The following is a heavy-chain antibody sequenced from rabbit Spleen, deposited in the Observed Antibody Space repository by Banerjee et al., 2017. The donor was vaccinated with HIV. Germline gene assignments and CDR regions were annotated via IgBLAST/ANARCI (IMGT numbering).Heavy chain of an antibody. V-gene: IGHV1S45*01. CDR2: ISTSSGST. CDR1: GFSFSSSYW. Sequence: QEQLEESGGDLVKPGAPLTLTCTASGFSFSSSYWICWVRQAPGKGLELIACISTSSGSTYYASWAKGRFTISKTSSTMVTLQLNSLTAADTATYFCARSGDAVYGSGFKLWGQGTLVTVS. D-gene: IGHD6-1*01. J-gene: IGHJ4*01. CDR3: ARSGDAVYGSGFKL.